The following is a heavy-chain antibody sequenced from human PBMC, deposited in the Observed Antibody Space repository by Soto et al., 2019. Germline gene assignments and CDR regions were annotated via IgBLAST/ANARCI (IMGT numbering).Heavy chain of an antibody. CDR1: GFTFSGYG. D-gene: IGHD3-10*01. CDR3: ARAASNYFASGSFLPYYMDV. V-gene: IGHV3-64*04. Sequence: GGSLRLSCSASGFTFSGYGMHWVRQAPGKGLEFVSAITSNGGHTYYADSVKGRFTISRDNSNNTLYLQMNSLRAEDTAVYYWARAASNYFASGSFLPYYMDVWGKGTTVTVSS. CDR2: ITSNGGHT. J-gene: IGHJ6*03.